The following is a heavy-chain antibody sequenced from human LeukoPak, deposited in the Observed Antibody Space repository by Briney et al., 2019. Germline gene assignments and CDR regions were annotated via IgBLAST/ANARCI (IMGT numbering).Heavy chain of an antibody. J-gene: IGHJ4*02. V-gene: IGHV4-59*08. D-gene: IGHD2-15*01. Sequence: SQTLSLTCTVSGGSISNYYWSWIRQPPGKGLEWIGYIYYSGSTNYNPSLKSRVTISVDTSKSHFSLKLSSVTAADTAVYYCARLVTYCSGGSCFYYFDFWGQGTLVTVSS. CDR1: GGSISNYY. CDR2: IYYSGST. CDR3: ARLVTYCSGGSCFYYFDF.